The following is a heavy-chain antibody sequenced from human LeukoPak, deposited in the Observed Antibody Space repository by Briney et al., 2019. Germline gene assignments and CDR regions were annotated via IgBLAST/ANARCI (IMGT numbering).Heavy chain of an antibody. CDR2: ISGSGSTT. CDR3: LKYTKEWPIDY. Sequence: PGGSLRLSCAASGFSFSSYAMSWVRQAPGKGLEWVSVISGSGSTTHYADSVKGRFTISRDNSKNTLYLQMNSLRAEDTAVYYCLKYTKEWPIDYWGQGTLVTVSS. J-gene: IGHJ4*02. D-gene: IGHD3-3*01. V-gene: IGHV3-23*01. CDR1: GFSFSSYA.